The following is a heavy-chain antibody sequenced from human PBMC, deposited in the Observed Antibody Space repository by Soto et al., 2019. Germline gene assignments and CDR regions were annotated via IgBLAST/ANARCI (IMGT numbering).Heavy chain of an antibody. CDR3: AKGTQFFYYYAMDV. CDR1: GFTFSIYG. Sequence: ELQLLESGGGLAQPGGSLRLSCAASGFTFSIYGMNWVRQAPGKGLEWVSALSGSGDTTYYADSVRGRFSISRDNSKNTLYLQMSSLRGEDTAVYYCAKGTQFFYYYAMDVWGQGTTVTVSS. CDR2: LSGSGDTT. J-gene: IGHJ6*02. V-gene: IGHV3-23*01.